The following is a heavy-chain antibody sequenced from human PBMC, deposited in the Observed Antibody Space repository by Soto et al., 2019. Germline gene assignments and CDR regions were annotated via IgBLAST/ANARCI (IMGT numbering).Heavy chain of an antibody. Sequence: GSLRLSCAASGFTFSSYAMSWVRQAPGKGLEWVSAISGSGGSTYYADSVKGRFTISRDNSKNTLYLQMNSLRDEDTAVYYCAKELNVVVVAATHNYYGMDVWGQGTTVTVSS. CDR1: GFTFSSYA. CDR2: ISGSGGST. D-gene: IGHD2-15*01. V-gene: IGHV3-23*01. CDR3: AKELNVVVVAATHNYYGMDV. J-gene: IGHJ6*02.